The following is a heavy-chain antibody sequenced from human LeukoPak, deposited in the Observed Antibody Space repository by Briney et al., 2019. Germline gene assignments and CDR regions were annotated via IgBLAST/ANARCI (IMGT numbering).Heavy chain of an antibody. D-gene: IGHD2-2*02. V-gene: IGHV4-34*01. CDR1: GGSFSGYY. Sequence: SETLSLTCAVYGGSFSGYYWSWIRQPPGKGLEWIGEINHSGSTNYNPSLKSRVTISVDTSKNQFSLKLSSVTAADTAVYYCAGENDIYDYWGQGTLVTVSS. CDR2: INHSGST. J-gene: IGHJ4*02. CDR3: AGENDIYDY.